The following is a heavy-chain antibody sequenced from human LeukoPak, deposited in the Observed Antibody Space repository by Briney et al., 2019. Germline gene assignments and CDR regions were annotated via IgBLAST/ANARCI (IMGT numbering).Heavy chain of an antibody. CDR1: GFTFSSYS. V-gene: IGHV3-21*01. D-gene: IGHD6-13*01. CDR2: ISSSSSYI. J-gene: IGHJ4*02. CDR3: ASGGYSSSWYQVY. Sequence: GGSLRLSCAASGFTFSSYSMNWVRQAPGKGLEWVSSISSSSSYIYYADSVKGRFTISRDNAKNSLYLQMNSLRAEDTAVYYCASGGYSSSWYQVYWGQGTLVNVSS.